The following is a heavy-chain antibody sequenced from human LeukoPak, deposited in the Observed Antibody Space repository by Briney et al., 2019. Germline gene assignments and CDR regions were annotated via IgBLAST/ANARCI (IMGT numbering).Heavy chain of an antibody. CDR1: GFNFNTYT. J-gene: IGHJ4*02. V-gene: IGHV3-21*01. CDR2: ISSDSSYI. CDR3: VRGSYGAYDY. Sequence: GGSLRLSCAASGFNFNTYTMNWVRLAPGKGLEWVSSISSDSSYIYYADAVHGRFTVSRDNAKYSLYLQMNSLRAEDTAVYYCVRGSYGAYDYWGQGSLVTVSS. D-gene: IGHD4-17*01.